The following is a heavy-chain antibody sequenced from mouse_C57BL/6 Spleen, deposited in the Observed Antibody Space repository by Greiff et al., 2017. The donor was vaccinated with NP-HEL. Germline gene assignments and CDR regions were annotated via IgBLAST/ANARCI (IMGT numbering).Heavy chain of an antibody. D-gene: IGHD3-3*01. CDR2: IYPGDGDT. CDR1: GYAFSSSW. Sequence: QVQLKESGPELVKPGASVKISCKASGYAFSSSWMNWVKQRPGQGLEWIGRIYPGDGDTNYNGKFKGKATLTADKSSSTAYMQLSSLTSEDSAVYFCARREDNEDAMDYWGQGTSVTVSS. J-gene: IGHJ4*01. V-gene: IGHV1-82*01. CDR3: ARREDNEDAMDY.